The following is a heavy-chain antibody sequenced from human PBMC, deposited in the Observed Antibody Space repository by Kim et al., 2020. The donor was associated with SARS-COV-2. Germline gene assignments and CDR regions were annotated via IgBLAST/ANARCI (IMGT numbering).Heavy chain of an antibody. D-gene: IGHD5-18*01. V-gene: IGHV3-23*01. Sequence: ADSGKGRFTMSRDNSKNTLYLQMSSLRDEDTAVYYCAKSYGEYYYYYGLDVWGQGTTVSVSS. CDR3: AKSYGEYYYYYGLDV. J-gene: IGHJ6*02.